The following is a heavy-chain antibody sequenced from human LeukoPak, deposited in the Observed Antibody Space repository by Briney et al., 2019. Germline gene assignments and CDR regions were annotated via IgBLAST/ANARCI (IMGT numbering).Heavy chain of an antibody. V-gene: IGHV4-39*01. J-gene: IGHJ6*03. Sequence: SETLSLTCTVSGGSISSSSYYWGWIRQPPGKGLEWIGSIYYSGSTYYNPSLKSRVTISVDTSKNQFSLKLSSVTAADTAVCYCARLAYDFWSGYRDYYYMDVWGKGTTVTVSS. CDR2: IYYSGST. CDR3: ARLAYDFWSGYRDYYYMDV. D-gene: IGHD3-3*01. CDR1: GGSISSSSYY.